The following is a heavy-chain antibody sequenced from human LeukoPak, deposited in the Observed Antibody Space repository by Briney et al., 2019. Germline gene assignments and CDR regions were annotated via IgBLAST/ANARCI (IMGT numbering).Heavy chain of an antibody. CDR1: GYTFTGYY. V-gene: IGHV1-2*02. Sequence: SVKVSCKASGYTFTGYYMHWVRQAPGQGLEWMGWINPNSGGTNYAQKFQGRVTMTRDTSISTAYMELSRLRSDDTAVYYCARDMSWSGYYYDYWGQGTLVTVSS. CDR3: ARDMSWSGYYYDY. D-gene: IGHD3-3*01. J-gene: IGHJ4*02. CDR2: INPNSGGT.